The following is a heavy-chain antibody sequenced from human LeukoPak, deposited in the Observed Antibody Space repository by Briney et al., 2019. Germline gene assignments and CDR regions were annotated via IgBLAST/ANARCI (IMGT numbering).Heavy chain of an antibody. D-gene: IGHD2-2*01. CDR3: ATTLTNYCSSTSCYADH. CDR2: IYLRDSDT. J-gene: IGHJ4*01. Sequence: GESLKISRKVAEYTFTNYWIGWVRQMPGKGLEWVGIIYLRDSDTRYRPSFQGQVTISADKSTRTAYLQWSSLKASDSAMYYCATTLTNYCSSTSCYADHWGQGTLVTVSS. CDR1: EYTFTNYW. V-gene: IGHV5-51*01.